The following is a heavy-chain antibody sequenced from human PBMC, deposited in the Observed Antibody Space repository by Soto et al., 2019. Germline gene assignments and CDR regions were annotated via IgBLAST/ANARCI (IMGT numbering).Heavy chain of an antibody. J-gene: IGHJ6*02. V-gene: IGHV3-23*01. D-gene: IGHD3-22*01. CDR3: ARRYYYDGSGHYGMDV. Sequence: EVQLLESGGGLVQPGGSLRLSCTVSAFTFNSDGMSWVRQAPGKGLEWVSAISASGGSRYYADSVKGRFTISRDNSKNTLFLQMNSLSAEDTAVYDCARRYYYDGSGHYGMDVWGQGSTVTVSS. CDR2: ISASGGSR. CDR1: AFTFNSDG.